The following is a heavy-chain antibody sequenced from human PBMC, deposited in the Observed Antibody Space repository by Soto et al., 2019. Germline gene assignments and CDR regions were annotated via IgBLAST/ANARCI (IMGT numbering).Heavy chain of an antibody. Sequence: SVKVSCKASGGTFSSYTISWVRQAPGQGLEWMGRIIPILGIANYAQKFQGRVTITADKSTSTAYMELSSLRAEDTAVYYCARMHTYGSAPFDYWGQGTPVTVSS. V-gene: IGHV1-69*02. CDR3: ARMHTYGSAPFDY. D-gene: IGHD5-18*01. CDR1: GGTFSSYT. J-gene: IGHJ4*02. CDR2: IIPILGIA.